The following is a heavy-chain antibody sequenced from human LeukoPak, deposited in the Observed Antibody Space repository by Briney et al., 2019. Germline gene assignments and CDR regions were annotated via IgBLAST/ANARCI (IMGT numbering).Heavy chain of an antibody. J-gene: IGHJ4*02. CDR2: ISWNSGSI. D-gene: IGHD2-2*01. Sequence: GGSLRLSCAASGFTFDDYAMHWVRQAPGKGLEWVSGISWNSGSIGYADSVKGRFTISRDNAKNSLYLQMNSLGAEDTAFYYCVKERSRTGYFDYWGQGTLVTVSS. CDR3: VKERSRTGYFDY. V-gene: IGHV3-9*01. CDR1: GFTFDDYA.